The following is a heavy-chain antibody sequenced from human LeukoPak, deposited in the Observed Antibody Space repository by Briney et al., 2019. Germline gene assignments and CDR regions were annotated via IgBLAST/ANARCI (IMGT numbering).Heavy chain of an antibody. D-gene: IGHD6-25*01. CDR2: ISVHNGNT. J-gene: IGHJ1*01. V-gene: IGHV1-18*01. CDR1: GYTFTSYG. CDR3: ARAGGIAAEGGIQH. Sequence: ASVKVSCKASGYTFTSYGVSWVRQAPGQGLEWMGWISVHNGNTNYAQKLQDRVTMTTDTSTTTAYMELRSLRSDDTAVYYCARAGGIAAEGGIQHWGQGTLVTVSS.